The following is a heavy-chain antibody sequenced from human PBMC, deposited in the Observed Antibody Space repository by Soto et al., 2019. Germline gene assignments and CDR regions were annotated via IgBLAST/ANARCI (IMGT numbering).Heavy chain of an antibody. CDR2: INHSGST. Sequence: QVQLQQWGVGLLKPSETLSLTCAVYGGSFSGYYWSWIRQPPGKGLEWIGEINHSGSTNYNPSLKSRVTISVDTSKNQFSLKLSSVTAADTAVYYCARVPITMVRGVIAAKGYYYMDVWGKGTTVTVSS. CDR1: GGSFSGYY. CDR3: ARVPITMVRGVIAAKGYYYMDV. J-gene: IGHJ6*03. D-gene: IGHD3-10*01. V-gene: IGHV4-34*01.